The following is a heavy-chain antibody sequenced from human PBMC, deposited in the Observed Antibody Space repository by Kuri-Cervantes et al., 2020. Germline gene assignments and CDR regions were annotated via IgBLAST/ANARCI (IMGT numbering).Heavy chain of an antibody. D-gene: IGHD2-15*01. CDR1: GGSVSSGGYS. J-gene: IGHJ4*02. V-gene: IGHV3-7*01. Sequence: ETLSLTCAVSGGSVSSGGYSWSWIRQAPGKGLEWVAMIKKDGSDGYYVDSVKGRFIISRDNVISSLFLQINSLRAEDSAVYYCAGEPRSLAYWGRGTLVTVSS. CDR3: AGEPRSLAY. CDR2: IKKDGSDG.